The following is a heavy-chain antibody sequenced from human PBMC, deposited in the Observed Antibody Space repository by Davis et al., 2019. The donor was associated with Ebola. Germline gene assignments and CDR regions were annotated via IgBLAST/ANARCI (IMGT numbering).Heavy chain of an antibody. D-gene: IGHD6-19*01. Sequence: ASVKVSCKASGYTFTSYGISWVRQAPGQGLEWMGIINPSGGSTSYAQKFQGRVTMTRDTSTSTVYMELSSLRSEDTAVYYCARAVAGLYYFDYWGQGTLVTVSS. J-gene: IGHJ4*02. CDR1: GYTFTSYG. CDR3: ARAVAGLYYFDY. CDR2: INPSGGST. V-gene: IGHV1-46*01.